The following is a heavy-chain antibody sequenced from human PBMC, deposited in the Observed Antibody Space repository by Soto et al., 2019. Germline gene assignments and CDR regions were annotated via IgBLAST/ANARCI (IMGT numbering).Heavy chain of an antibody. D-gene: IGHD6-19*01. Sequence: SETLSLTCAVSGGSISSGGYSWSWIRQPPGKGLEWIGEINHSGSTNYNPSLKSRVTISVDTSKNQFSLKLSSVTAADTAVYYCARRRWLVPVDYWGQGTLVTVSS. V-gene: IGHV4-30-2*01. CDR2: INHSGST. J-gene: IGHJ4*02. CDR1: GGSISSGGYS. CDR3: ARRRWLVPVDY.